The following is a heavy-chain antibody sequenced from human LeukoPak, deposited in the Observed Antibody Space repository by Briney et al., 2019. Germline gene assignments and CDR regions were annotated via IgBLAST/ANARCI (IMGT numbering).Heavy chain of an antibody. CDR1: GFTFRHYA. Sequence: GGSLRLSCAASGFTFRHYAMTWVRQTPGKGLEWVATISGGGLSTYYADSAKGRLTLSRDNSENTVFLQMNSLRVEDTATYYCAKALYYDRHGRGLDNWGQGTLVIVSS. J-gene: IGHJ4*02. CDR3: AKALYYDRHGRGLDN. D-gene: IGHD3-22*01. V-gene: IGHV3-23*01. CDR2: ISGGGLST.